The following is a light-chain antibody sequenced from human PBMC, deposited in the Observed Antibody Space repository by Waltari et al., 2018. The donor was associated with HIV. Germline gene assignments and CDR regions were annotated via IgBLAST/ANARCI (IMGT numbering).Light chain of an antibody. CDR2: WAS. CDR1: QSLLHSSNTKTP. J-gene: IGKJ4*01. Sequence: IVMTQSPESLAVSLGEWAAPNCRSTQSLLHSSNTKTPLAWYHQKAGQPPKLLIYWASTRESGVPDRFSGSGSGTDFTLTITNFQAEDVAIYYCQQFYNSPVTFGGGTKVEI. V-gene: IGKV4-1*01. CDR3: QQFYNSPVT.